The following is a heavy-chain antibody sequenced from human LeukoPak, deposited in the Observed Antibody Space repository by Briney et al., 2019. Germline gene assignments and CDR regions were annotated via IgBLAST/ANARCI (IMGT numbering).Heavy chain of an antibody. V-gene: IGHV1-18*04. CDR2: ISAYNGNT. D-gene: IGHD6-19*01. J-gene: IGHJ4*02. Sequence: ASVKVSCKASGYTFTSYGISWVRQAPGQGLEWMGWISAYNGNTNYAQKLQGRVTMTTDTSTSTAYMELRSLRSDDTAAYYCARDQRGRYSSGWYRYWGQGTLVTVSS. CDR3: ARDQRGRYSSGWYRY. CDR1: GYTFTSYG.